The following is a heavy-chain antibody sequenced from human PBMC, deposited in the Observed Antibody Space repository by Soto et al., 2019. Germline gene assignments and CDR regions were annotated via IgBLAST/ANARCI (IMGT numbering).Heavy chain of an antibody. CDR3: AHIASYYQFVWFDP. CDR1: GFSLTTSGVG. J-gene: IGHJ5*02. CDR2: IYWDGDK. D-gene: IGHD3-10*01. Sequence: QITLKESGRTLVKPTQTLTLTCTFSGFSLTTSGVGVGWIRQPPGKALEWLALIYWDGDKRYSPSLKTRLTVTKDTSNQQLVLTMSNMDPVDIATYYCAHIASYYQFVWFDPWGQGILVSVSS. V-gene: IGHV2-5*02.